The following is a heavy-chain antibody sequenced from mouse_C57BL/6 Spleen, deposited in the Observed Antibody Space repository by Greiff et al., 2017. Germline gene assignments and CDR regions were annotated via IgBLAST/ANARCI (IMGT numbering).Heavy chain of an antibody. CDR1: GYTFTSYW. CDR2: IDPSDSYT. Sequence: VQLQQPGAELVMPGASVKLSCKASGYTFTSYWMHWVKQRPGQGLEWIGEIDPSDSYTNYNQKFKGKSTLTVDKSSSTAYMQHSSLTSEDSAVYYCARWGTTASDYWGQGTTLTVSS. CDR3: ARWGTTASDY. D-gene: IGHD1-2*01. V-gene: IGHV1-69*01. J-gene: IGHJ2*01.